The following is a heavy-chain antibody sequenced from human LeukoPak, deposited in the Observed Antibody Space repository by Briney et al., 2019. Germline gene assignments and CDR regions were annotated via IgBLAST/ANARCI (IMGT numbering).Heavy chain of an antibody. V-gene: IGHV3-7*01. CDR3: AKGSPYCSGGSCYSPSDY. CDR2: IHPEGNEK. CDR1: GFSFTNFW. D-gene: IGHD2-15*01. Sequence: GGSLRLSCAVSGFSFTNFWMSWVRQAPGRGLEWVANIHPEGNEKYHVESVKGRFTISRDNTKNLLFLQMNSLRAEDTAVYYCAKGSPYCSGGSCYSPSDYWGQGTLVTVSS. J-gene: IGHJ4*02.